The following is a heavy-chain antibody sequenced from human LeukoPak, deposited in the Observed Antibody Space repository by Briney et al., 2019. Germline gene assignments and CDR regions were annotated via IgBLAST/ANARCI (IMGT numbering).Heavy chain of an antibody. CDR2: IYYSGST. J-gene: IGHJ3*02. CDR3: ARDRYSSGWHEGVVAFDI. D-gene: IGHD6-19*01. CDR1: GGSISSYY. V-gene: IGHV4-59*01. Sequence: PSETLSLTCTVSGGSISSYYWSWVRQPPGQGLEWIGYIYYSGSTNYNPSLKSRVTISVGTSKNQFSLKLSSVTAADTAVYYCARDRYSSGWHEGVVAFDIWGQGTMVTVSS.